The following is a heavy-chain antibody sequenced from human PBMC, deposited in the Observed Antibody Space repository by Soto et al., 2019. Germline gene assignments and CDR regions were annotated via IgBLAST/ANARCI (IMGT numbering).Heavy chain of an antibody. J-gene: IGHJ3*02. V-gene: IGHV1-69*06. CDR3: AEGKTYYYDSSGYADAFDI. Sequence: ASVNVSCKASGGTFSSYALSWVRQAPGQGLEWRVGIIPIFGTANYAQKFQGRVTITADKSTSTAYMELSSLRSEDTAVYYCAEGKTYYYDSSGYADAFDIWGQGTMVTVSS. D-gene: IGHD3-22*01. CDR1: GGTFSSYA. CDR2: IIPIFGTA.